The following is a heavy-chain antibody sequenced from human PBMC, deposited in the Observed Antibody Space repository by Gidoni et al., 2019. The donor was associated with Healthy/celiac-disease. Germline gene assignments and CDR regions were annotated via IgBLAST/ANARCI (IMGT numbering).Heavy chain of an antibody. CDR3: AKWSGSPVGYYYYMDV. CDR1: GFTFSSYA. J-gene: IGHJ6*03. D-gene: IGHD3-3*01. Sequence: EVQLLESGGGLVQPGGSLRRSCAASGFTFSSYAMSWVRQAPGKGLEWVSAISGSGGSTYYADSVKGRFTISRDNSKNTLYLQMNSLRAEDTAVYYCAKWSGSPVGYYYYMDVWGKGTTVTVSS. CDR2: ISGSGGST. V-gene: IGHV3-23*01.